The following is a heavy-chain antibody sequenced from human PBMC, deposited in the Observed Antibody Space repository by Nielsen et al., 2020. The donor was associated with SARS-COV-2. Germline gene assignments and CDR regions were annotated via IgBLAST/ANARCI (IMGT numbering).Heavy chain of an antibody. CDR1: GGSISSGGNC. V-gene: IGHV4-31*03. CDR2: IYHSGST. J-gene: IGHJ6*02. CDR3: ARERGYYDSLFYYGLDV. Sequence: LRLSCTVSGGSISSGGNCWSWIRQHPGKGLEWIGYIYHSGSTYYNPSLESRVTISIDTSKNHFSLKLTSVTAADTAVYYCARERGYYDSLFYYGLDVWGQGITVTVSS. D-gene: IGHD3-22*01.